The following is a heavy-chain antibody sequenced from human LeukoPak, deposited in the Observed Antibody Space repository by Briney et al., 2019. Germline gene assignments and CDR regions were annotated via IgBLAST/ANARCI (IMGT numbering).Heavy chain of an antibody. CDR2: INSGGST. V-gene: IGHV3-23*01. CDR3: ATDGSSSWYRGVLDH. CDR1: GFTFSSYG. Sequence: GGSLRLSCAASGFTFSSYGMTWVRQAPGKGLGWVSTINSGGSTYYADSVKGRFTISRDNSKNTLYLQMKSLRVEDTAVYYCATDGSSSWYRGVLDHWGQGTLVTVSS. J-gene: IGHJ4*02. D-gene: IGHD6-13*01.